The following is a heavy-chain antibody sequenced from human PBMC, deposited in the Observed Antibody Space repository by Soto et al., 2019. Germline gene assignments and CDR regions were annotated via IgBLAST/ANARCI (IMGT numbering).Heavy chain of an antibody. V-gene: IGHV4-30-4*01. J-gene: IGHJ4*02. CDR1: GGSISSGDFY. Sequence: QVQLQESGPGLVKPSQTLSLTCTVSGGSISSGDFYWSWIRQPPGKGPEWIGYIYYSERAYYNPSLESRVSSSLDTARNQFSLDLSSVTAADTAVYSCGSNRGYCSRATCFPPPRIDFWGQGTLVTVSS. CDR2: IYYSERA. CDR3: GSNRGYCSRATCFPPPRIDF. D-gene: IGHD2-2*01.